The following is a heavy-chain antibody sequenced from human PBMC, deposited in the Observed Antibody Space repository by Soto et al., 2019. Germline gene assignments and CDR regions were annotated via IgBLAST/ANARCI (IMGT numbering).Heavy chain of an antibody. D-gene: IGHD6-19*01. Sequence: QVQLQESGPGLVRPSATLSLTCTVSGGSISDNYWSWIRQPPGKGLEWIGYIHDSVNTFYNPSLKSRVTISVDTSKNQFSLNLNSVTAADTAVYYCARGGASSLPFDFWGQGTLVTVSS. J-gene: IGHJ4*02. CDR2: IHDSVNT. V-gene: IGHV4-59*01. CDR3: ARGGASSLPFDF. CDR1: GGSISDNY.